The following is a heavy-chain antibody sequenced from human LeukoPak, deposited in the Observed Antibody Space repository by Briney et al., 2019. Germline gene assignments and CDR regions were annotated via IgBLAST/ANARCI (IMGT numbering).Heavy chain of an antibody. CDR1: GFIFSSYW. CDR3: ARDTRYMVRGEETFDY. V-gene: IGHV3-48*04. Sequence: PGGSLRLSCEASGFIFSSYWMGWVRQAPGKGLEWVSYISSSGSTIYYADSVKGRFTISRDNAKNSLYLQMNSLRAEDTAVYYCARDTRYMVRGEETFDYWGQGTLVTVSS. CDR2: ISSSGSTI. J-gene: IGHJ4*02. D-gene: IGHD3-10*01.